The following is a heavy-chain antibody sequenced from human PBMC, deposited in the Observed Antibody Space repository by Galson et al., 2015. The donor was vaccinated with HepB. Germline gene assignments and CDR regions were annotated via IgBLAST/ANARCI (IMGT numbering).Heavy chain of an antibody. V-gene: IGHV3-7*01. CDR3: VRGFCSTTSCYGFAY. J-gene: IGHJ4*02. CDR2: IKQDGSEK. D-gene: IGHD2-2*01. CDR1: GFTFSNYW. Sequence: SLRLSCAASGFTFSNYWMSWVRQAPGEGLEWVANIKQDGSEKYYVDSVKGRFTVSRDNAKSSLFLQMNSLKDEDAAVYYCVRGFCSTTSCYGFAYWGQGTLVTVSS.